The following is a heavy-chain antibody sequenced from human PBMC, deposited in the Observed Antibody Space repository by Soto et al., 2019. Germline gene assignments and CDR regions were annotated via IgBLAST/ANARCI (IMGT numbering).Heavy chain of an antibody. CDR3: ARDPNYDILTGQGDY. Sequence: QVRLVQSGAEVKKPGASVKVSCKASGYTFTSYGISWVRQAPGQGLEWMGWISAYNGNTNYAQKLQGRVTMTTDTSTSTAYMELRSLRSDDTAVYDCARDPNYDILTGQGDYWGQGTLVTVSS. CDR2: ISAYNGNT. J-gene: IGHJ4*02. V-gene: IGHV1-18*01. CDR1: GYTFTSYG. D-gene: IGHD3-9*01.